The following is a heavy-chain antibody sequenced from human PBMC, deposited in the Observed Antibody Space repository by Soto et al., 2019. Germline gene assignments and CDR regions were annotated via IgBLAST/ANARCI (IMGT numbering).Heavy chain of an antibody. CDR1: GYTFTSYA. Sequence: GASVKVSCKASGYTFTSYAMHWVRQAPGQRLEWMGWINAGNGNRKYSQKFQGRVTITRDTSASTAYMELSSLRSEDTAVYYCARGRRYDSRRFDYWGQGTLVTVS. CDR2: INAGNGNR. D-gene: IGHD3-22*01. CDR3: ARGRRYDSRRFDY. V-gene: IGHV1-3*01. J-gene: IGHJ4*02.